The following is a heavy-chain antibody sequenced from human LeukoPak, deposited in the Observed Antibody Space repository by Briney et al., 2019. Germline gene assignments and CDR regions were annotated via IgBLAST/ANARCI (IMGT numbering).Heavy chain of an antibody. CDR1: GGTFSSYA. J-gene: IGHJ6*03. CDR2: IIPIFGIV. V-gene: IGHV1-69*13. D-gene: IGHD6-13*01. CDR3: AKSIAAAGRGYYYYYMDV. Sequence: SVKVSCKASGGTFSSYAITWVRQAPGQGLEWMGGIIPIFGIVNYAENFQGRVTISADESTSTAYMELSSLRSEDTAVYYCAKSIAAAGRGYYYYYMDVWGKGTTVTISS.